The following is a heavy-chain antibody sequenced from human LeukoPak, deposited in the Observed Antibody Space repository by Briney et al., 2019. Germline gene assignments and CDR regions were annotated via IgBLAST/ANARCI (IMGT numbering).Heavy chain of an antibody. J-gene: IGHJ4*02. D-gene: IGHD2-21*02. CDR1: GGSISTSSYY. CDR3: ARLARDLYPYYFDY. V-gene: IGHV4-39*07. CDR2: IYYGGST. Sequence: SETLSLTCTVSGGSISTSSYYWGWIRQPPGKGLEWIGTIYYGGSTYYSPSLKNRVTISVDTSKNQFSLKLSSVTAADTAVYYCARLARDLYPYYFDYWGQGTLVTVSS.